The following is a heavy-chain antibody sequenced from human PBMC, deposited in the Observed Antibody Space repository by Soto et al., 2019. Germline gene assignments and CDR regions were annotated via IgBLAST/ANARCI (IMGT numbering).Heavy chain of an antibody. J-gene: IGHJ4*02. CDR3: VRVKETRGWGAFDY. D-gene: IGHD6-19*01. Sequence: EVQLVESGGGLVQPGGSLRLSCTASGFTFSGFWMHWVRQAPGKGLVWVSRINGDGSVTNYADSVKGRFTISRDNAKTTLYLQMTSLRVEDTAVYYCVRVKETRGWGAFDYWGQGTLVTVSS. CDR1: GFTFSGFW. CDR2: INGDGSVT. V-gene: IGHV3-74*01.